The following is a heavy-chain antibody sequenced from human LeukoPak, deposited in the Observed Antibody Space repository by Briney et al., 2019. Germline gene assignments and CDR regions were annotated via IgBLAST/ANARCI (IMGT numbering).Heavy chain of an antibody. J-gene: IGHJ4*02. CDR1: GESFRAYY. D-gene: IGHD2-2*01. Sequence: SVTLSLTCAVYGESFRAYYWSWIRQPPGKGLEWIGEINHSGNASYNPSLKSRVTMSVATSKSQFSLKLTSVTAADTAVYYCAGWHCNSISCERGFDYWGQGTLVTVSS. CDR2: INHSGNA. CDR3: AGWHCNSISCERGFDY. V-gene: IGHV4-34*01.